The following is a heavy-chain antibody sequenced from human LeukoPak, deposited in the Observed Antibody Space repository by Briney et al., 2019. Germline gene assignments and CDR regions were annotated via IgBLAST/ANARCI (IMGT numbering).Heavy chain of an antibody. D-gene: IGHD3-22*01. CDR1: GGSISSDGYY. CDR2: IYYSGST. Sequence: TLSLTCTVSGGSISSDGYYWSWIRQHPGRGLEWIGYIYYSGSTYYNPSLKSRVTISVDTSKNQFFLKLSSVTAADTAVYYCASYRGRDSSSYYYPNYYFDPWGQGTLVTVSS. CDR3: ASYRGRDSSSYYYPNYYFDP. J-gene: IGHJ4*02. V-gene: IGHV4-31*03.